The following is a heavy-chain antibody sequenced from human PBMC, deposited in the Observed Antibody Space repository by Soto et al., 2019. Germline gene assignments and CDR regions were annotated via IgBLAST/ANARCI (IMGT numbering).Heavy chain of an antibody. CDR1: GFTFSSYA. CDR3: AKYQFLGPGLLPVWYYYYGMDV. CDR2: ISGSGGST. Sequence: GWSMRLCCAASGFTFSSYAMSWVRQAPGKGLEWVSAISGSGGSTYYADSVKGRFTISRDNSKNTLYLQMNSLRAEDTAVYYCAKYQFLGPGLLPVWYYYYGMDVCGHATTVTVSS. D-gene: IGHD1-26*01. J-gene: IGHJ6*02. V-gene: IGHV3-23*01.